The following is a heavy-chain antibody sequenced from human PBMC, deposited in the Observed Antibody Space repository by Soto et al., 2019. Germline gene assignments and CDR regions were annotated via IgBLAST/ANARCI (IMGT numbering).Heavy chain of an antibody. CDR1: GFTVSSYL. D-gene: IGHD4-17*01. Sequence: EVQMVACGGSLVQPGGSLRLSYAASGFTVSSYLMHWVSQAPGNGMVWVSRINSDGSSTSYADSVKGRFTISTDNAKNTMYLQVNSLRPEDTAVYYCARVNYGDYGGVYDHWGQGTLVTVSS. V-gene: IGHV3-74*01. J-gene: IGHJ4*02. CDR2: INSDGSST. CDR3: ARVNYGDYGGVYDH.